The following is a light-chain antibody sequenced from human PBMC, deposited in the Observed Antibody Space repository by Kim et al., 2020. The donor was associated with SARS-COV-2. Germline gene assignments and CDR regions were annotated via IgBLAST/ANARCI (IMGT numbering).Light chain of an antibody. CDR1: NSDVGAYNY. Sequence: QSALTQPRSVSGSPGQSVTISCAGSNSDVGAYNYVSWYQHHPGKAPKLVIYDINKRPSGVPDRFSGSKSVNMASLTISGLQAEDEADYFCCSYAGTYTYVFGTGTKVTVL. CDR2: DIN. V-gene: IGLV2-11*01. CDR3: CSYAGTYTYV. J-gene: IGLJ1*01.